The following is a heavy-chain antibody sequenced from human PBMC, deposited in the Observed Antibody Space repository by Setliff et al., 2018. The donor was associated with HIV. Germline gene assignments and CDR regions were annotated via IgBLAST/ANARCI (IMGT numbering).Heavy chain of an antibody. V-gene: IGHV3-7*01. J-gene: IGHJ4*02. Sequence: GGSLRLSCAASGFTFSSAWMGWVRQAPAKGLEWVANISPDGSATYYVDSVKGRFTISRDNAKNSLYLQMNSLRAEDTAVYYCAKTSNTGYLFCSDYWGQGTLVTVSS. CDR2: ISPDGSAT. D-gene: IGHD3-9*01. CDR1: GFTFSSAW. CDR3: AKTSNTGYLFCSDY.